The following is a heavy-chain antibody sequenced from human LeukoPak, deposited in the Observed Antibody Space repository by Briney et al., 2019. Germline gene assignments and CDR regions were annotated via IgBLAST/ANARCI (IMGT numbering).Heavy chain of an antibody. CDR1: GFSFNTSGVG. Sequence: SGPTLVKPTQTLTLTCTFSGFSFNTSGVGVGWIRQPPGKALEWLALIYWDDDKYYSPSLTSRLTITKDTSKNQVVLTMTNMDPVDTATYYCARRGQIQLWSNWFDPWGQGTLVTVSS. D-gene: IGHD5-18*01. CDR2: IYWDDDK. CDR3: ARRGQIQLWSNWFDP. V-gene: IGHV2-5*02. J-gene: IGHJ5*02.